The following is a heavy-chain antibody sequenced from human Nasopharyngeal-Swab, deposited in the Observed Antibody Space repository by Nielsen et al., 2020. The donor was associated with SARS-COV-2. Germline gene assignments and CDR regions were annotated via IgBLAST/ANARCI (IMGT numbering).Heavy chain of an antibody. J-gene: IGHJ4*02. D-gene: IGHD3-22*01. CDR2: SYYSGST. Sequence: SETLSLTCTVSGGSISSSSYYWGWIRQPPGKGLEWIGSSYYSGSTYYNPSLKSRVTISVDTSKNQFSLKLSSVTAADTAVYYCAKQYYYDSSGYDPRSYYFDYWGQGTLVTVSS. CDR1: GGSISSSSYY. CDR3: AKQYYYDSSGYDPRSYYFDY. V-gene: IGHV4-39*01.